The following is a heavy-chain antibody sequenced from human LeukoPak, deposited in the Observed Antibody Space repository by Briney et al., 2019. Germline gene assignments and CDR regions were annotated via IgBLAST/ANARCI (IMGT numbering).Heavy chain of an antibody. CDR1: GGSISSGGYY. Sequence: PSETLSLTCTVSGGSISSGGYYWSWIRQPPGKGLEWIGYIYHSGSTYYNPSLKSRVTISVDTSKNQFSLKLSSVTAADTAVYYCAREESQWLQGGSVDYWGQGTLVTVSS. CDR3: AREESQWLQGGSVDY. V-gene: IGHV4-30-2*01. CDR2: IYHSGST. J-gene: IGHJ4*02. D-gene: IGHD5-12*01.